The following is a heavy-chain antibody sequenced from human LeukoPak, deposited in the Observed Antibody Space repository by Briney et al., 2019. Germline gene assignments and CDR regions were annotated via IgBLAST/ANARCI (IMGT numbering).Heavy chain of an antibody. Sequence: VASVTVACTASGYTFTSYAMHWVRQAPGQRLEWMGWINAGNGNTKYSQKFQGRVTITRDTSASTAYMDLSSLRSEDTAVYYCARGYYSSGWYSLDYWGQGTLVTVSS. D-gene: IGHD6-19*01. V-gene: IGHV1-3*01. CDR2: INAGNGNT. CDR1: GYTFTSYA. J-gene: IGHJ4*02. CDR3: ARGYYSSGWYSLDY.